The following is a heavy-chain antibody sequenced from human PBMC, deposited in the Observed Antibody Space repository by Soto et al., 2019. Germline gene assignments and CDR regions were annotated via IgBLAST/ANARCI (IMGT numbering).Heavy chain of an antibody. Sequence: SCTASGFNTRFYSMSWVRQTPGKGLEWVAALSRSGGATYYADSVRGRFTISRDASKDTLFLQMRNLRAEDTAIYYCSKGEMSTIRNSFDPWGQGTLVTVSS. V-gene: IGHV3-23*01. D-gene: IGHD1-1*01. CDR1: GFNTRFYS. J-gene: IGHJ5*02. CDR2: LSRSGGAT. CDR3: SKGEMSTIRNSFDP.